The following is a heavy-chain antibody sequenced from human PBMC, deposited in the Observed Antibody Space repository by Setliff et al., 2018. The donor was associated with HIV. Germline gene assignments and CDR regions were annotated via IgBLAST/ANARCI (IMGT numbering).Heavy chain of an antibody. D-gene: IGHD3-16*01. J-gene: IGHJ4*02. Sequence: LSCVASGFTSTSYWMHWVRQVPGKGPVWVSCISNDETTTNYADSVKGRFTVSRDNAKNTVYLQMNSLRAEDTAVYYCVRGPIHGGFDFWGQGALVTVSS. CDR2: ISNDETTT. CDR3: VRGPIHGGFDF. CDR1: GFTSTSYW. V-gene: IGHV3-74*01.